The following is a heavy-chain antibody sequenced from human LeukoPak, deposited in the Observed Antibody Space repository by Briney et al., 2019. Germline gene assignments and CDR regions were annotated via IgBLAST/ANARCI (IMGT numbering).Heavy chain of an antibody. CDR1: GYTFTGYY. CDR2: INPNSGGT. D-gene: IGHD3-10*01. V-gene: IGHV1-2*04. Sequence: ASVKVSCKASGYTFTGYYMRWVRQAPGQGLEWMGWINPNSGGTNYAQKFQGWVTMTRDTSISTAYMELSRLRSDDTAVYYCARAGRTMVRGVKGGCWFDPWGQGTLVTVSS. CDR3: ARAGRTMVRGVKGGCWFDP. J-gene: IGHJ5*02.